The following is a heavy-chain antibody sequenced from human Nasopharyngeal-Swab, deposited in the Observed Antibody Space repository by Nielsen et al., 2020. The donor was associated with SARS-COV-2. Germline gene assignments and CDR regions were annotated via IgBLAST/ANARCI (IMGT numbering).Heavy chain of an antibody. J-gene: IGHJ4*02. CDR3: AKGDGLGATTASFDY. CDR2: ISWNSGSI. Sequence: SLKISCAASGFTFDDYAMHWVRQAPGKGPEWVSGISWNSGSIGYADSVKGRFTISRDNAKNSLYLQMNSLRAEDTALYYCAKGDGLGATTASFDYWGQATLVTVSS. V-gene: IGHV3-9*01. CDR1: GFTFDDYA. D-gene: IGHD5-24*01.